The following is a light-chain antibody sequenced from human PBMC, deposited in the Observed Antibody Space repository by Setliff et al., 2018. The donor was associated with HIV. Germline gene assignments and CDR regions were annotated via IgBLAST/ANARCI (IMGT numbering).Light chain of an antibody. Sequence: QSVLTQPPSASGSPGQSVTISCTGTSSDVGGYDYVSWYQQHPGKAPKLIIYQVSQRPSGVPDRFSGSKSGNTASLTVSALQAEDEADYYCCSNTGSNTYVFGTGTKV. V-gene: IGLV2-8*01. CDR2: QVS. CDR3: CSNTGSNTYV. CDR1: SSDVGGYDY. J-gene: IGLJ1*01.